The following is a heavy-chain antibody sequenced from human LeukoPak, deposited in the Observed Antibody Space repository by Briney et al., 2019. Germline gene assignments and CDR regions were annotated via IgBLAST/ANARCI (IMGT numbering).Heavy chain of an antibody. J-gene: IGHJ5*02. CDR1: GFTFSNYA. CDR3: TTEAPYTSGWFS. Sequence: PGGSLRLSCAASGFTFSNYAMSWVRQTPGKGLEWVGRIKTRGDGATTDLTAPVKGRFAISRDDSKSTPYLHMNSLTIDDTAVYYCTTEAPYTSGWFSWGQGTLVTVSS. CDR2: IKTRGDGATT. V-gene: IGHV3-15*05. D-gene: IGHD6-13*01.